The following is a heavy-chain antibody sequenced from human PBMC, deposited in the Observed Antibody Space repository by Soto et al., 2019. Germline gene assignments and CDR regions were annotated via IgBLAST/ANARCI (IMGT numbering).Heavy chain of an antibody. V-gene: IGHV4-59*01. D-gene: IGHD6-13*01. J-gene: IGHJ6*02. CDR1: GGSISSYY. Sequence: PSETLSLTCTVSGGSISSYYWSWIRQPPGKGLEWIGYIYYSGSTNYNPSLKSRVTISVDTSKNQFSLKLSSVTAADTAVYYCARATGNIYSSSWYDYYYGMDVWGQGTTVT. CDR3: ARATGNIYSSSWYDYYYGMDV. CDR2: IYYSGST.